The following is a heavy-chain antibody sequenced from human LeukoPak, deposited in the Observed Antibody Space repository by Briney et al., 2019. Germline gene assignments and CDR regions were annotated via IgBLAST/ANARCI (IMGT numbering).Heavy chain of an antibody. J-gene: IGHJ2*01. V-gene: IGHV4-61*08. CDR3: ARTSSSGYYWYFDL. D-gene: IGHD3-22*01. CDR1: GGSISSGGYS. CDR2: IYYSGST. Sequence: SETLSLTCAVSGGSISSGGYSWSWIRQPPGKGLEWIGYIYYSGSTNYNPSLKSRVTISVDTSKNQFSLKLSSVTAADTAVYYCARTSSSGYYWYFDLWGRGTLVTVSS.